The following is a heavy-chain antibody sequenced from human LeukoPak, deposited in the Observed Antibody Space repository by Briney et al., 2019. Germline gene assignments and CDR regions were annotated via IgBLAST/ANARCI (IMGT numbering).Heavy chain of an antibody. CDR2: IYPGDSDT. V-gene: IGHV5-51*01. CDR3: ARALGYCSSTSCPLDAFDI. D-gene: IGHD2-2*01. J-gene: IGHJ3*02. CDR1: GYSFTSYW. Sequence: GESLKISCKGSGYSFTSYWIGWVRRMPGKGLEWMGIIYPGDSDTRYSPSFQGQVTISADKSISTAYLQWSSLKASDTAMYYCARALGYCSSTSCPLDAFDIWGQGTMVTVSS.